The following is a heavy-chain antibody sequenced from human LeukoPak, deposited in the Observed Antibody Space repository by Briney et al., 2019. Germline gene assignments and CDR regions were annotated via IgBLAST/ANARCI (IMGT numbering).Heavy chain of an antibody. J-gene: IGHJ4*02. CDR2: IYYSGST. V-gene: IGHV4-39*01. CDR3: ARHVAVGRLWAFFDY. D-gene: IGHD6-19*01. Sequence: PSETLSLTCTVSGGSISSSSYYWGWIRQPPGKGLEWIGSIYYSGSTYYNPSLKSRVTISVDTSKNQFSLKLSSVTAADTAVYYCARHVAVGRLWAFFDYWGQGTLVTVSS. CDR1: GGSISSSSYY.